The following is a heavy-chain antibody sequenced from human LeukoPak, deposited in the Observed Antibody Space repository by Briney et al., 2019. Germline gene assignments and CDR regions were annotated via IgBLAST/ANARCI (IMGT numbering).Heavy chain of an antibody. CDR3: AREVWNSRDTHGPLDP. Sequence: GASVKVSCKVSGYTLTELSMHWARQAPGKGLEWMGGFDPEDGETIYAQKFQGRVTMTEDTSTDTAYMELRGLKSDDMAVYYCAREVWNSRDTHGPLDPWGQGTLVIVSA. V-gene: IGHV1-24*01. D-gene: IGHD3-16*02. CDR2: FDPEDGET. CDR1: GYTLTELS. J-gene: IGHJ5*02.